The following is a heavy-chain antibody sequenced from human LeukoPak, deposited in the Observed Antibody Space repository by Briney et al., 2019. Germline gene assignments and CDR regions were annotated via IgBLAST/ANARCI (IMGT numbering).Heavy chain of an antibody. D-gene: IGHD2-21*02. CDR3: ARAKVPGERTSPYGGGYCGGDCPGGYFDL. J-gene: IGHJ2*01. Sequence: ASVKVSCKASGYTFTGYYIHWVRQAPGQGLEWMGWINPNSGGTNYAQKFQGWVTMTRDTSISTAYMELSRLRSDDTAVYYCARAKVPGERTSPYGGGYCGGDCPGGYFDLWGRGTLVTVSS. CDR2: INPNSGGT. V-gene: IGHV1-2*04. CDR1: GYTFTGYY.